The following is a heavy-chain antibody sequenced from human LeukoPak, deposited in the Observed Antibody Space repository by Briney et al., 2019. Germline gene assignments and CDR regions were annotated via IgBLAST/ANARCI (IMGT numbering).Heavy chain of an antibody. D-gene: IGHD3-9*01. CDR3: ARRGPNYYDILTGPLDY. Sequence: SETLSLTCAVYGGSFSGYYWSWLRQPPGKGLEWIGEINHSGSTNYNPSLKSRVTISVDTSKNQFSLKLSSVTAADTAVYYCARRGPNYYDILTGPLDYWGQGTLVTVSS. V-gene: IGHV4-34*01. CDR1: GGSFSGYY. J-gene: IGHJ4*02. CDR2: INHSGST.